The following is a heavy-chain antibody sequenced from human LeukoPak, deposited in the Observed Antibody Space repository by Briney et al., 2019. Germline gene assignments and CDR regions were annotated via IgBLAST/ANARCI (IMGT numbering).Heavy chain of an antibody. V-gene: IGHV4-59*12. D-gene: IGHD3-22*01. CDR1: GGSISSYY. CDR3: ARGLLLRGYYFDY. J-gene: IGHJ4*02. Sequence: SETLSLTCTVSGGSISSYYWSWIRQPPGKGLEWIGYIYYSGSTNYNPSLKSRVTISVDTSKNQFSLKLSSVTAADTAVYYCARGLLLRGYYFDYWGQGTLVTVSS. CDR2: IYYSGST.